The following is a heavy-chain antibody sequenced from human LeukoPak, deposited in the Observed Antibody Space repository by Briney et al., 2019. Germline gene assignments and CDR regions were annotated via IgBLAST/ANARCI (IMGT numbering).Heavy chain of an antibody. J-gene: IGHJ4*02. V-gene: IGHV3-23*01. Sequence: PGGFLRLSCAASGFTFSSYGMSWVRQAPGKGLEWVSTISGSGGSTYYADSVKGRFSVSRDNSKNTLYLQMNSLRAEDTAVYYCAKGAILTTVAYFDYWGQGTLVTVSS. CDR2: ISGSGGST. CDR3: AKGAILTTVAYFDY. CDR1: GFTFSSYG. D-gene: IGHD4-23*01.